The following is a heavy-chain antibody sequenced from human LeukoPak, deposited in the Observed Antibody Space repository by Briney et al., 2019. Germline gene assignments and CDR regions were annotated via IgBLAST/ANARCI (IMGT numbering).Heavy chain of an antibody. CDR1: GFTFSGSA. V-gene: IGHV3-73*01. CDR3: TTLLGYCSSTSCPGTFDY. CDR2: IRSKANSYAT. J-gene: IGHJ4*02. Sequence: GGSLRLSCAASGFTFSGSAMHWVRQASGKGLEWVGRIRSKANSYATAYAASVKGRFTISRDDSKNTAYLQMNSLKTEDTAVYYCTTLLGYCSSTSCPGTFDYWGQGTLVTVSS. D-gene: IGHD2-2*01.